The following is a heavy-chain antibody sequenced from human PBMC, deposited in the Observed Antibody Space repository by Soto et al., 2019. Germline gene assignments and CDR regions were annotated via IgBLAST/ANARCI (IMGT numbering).Heavy chain of an antibody. Sequence: EVQLVESGGGLVQPGGSLRLSCAASRFIFSSYWMSWVRQAPGKGLEWVANIKKDGSEKSYVDSVKGRFTISRENAKTSLYLQMNSLRAEDTAVYYCARGRGYCSGGNCFNYYYYMDVWGKGTTVTVSS. D-gene: IGHD2-15*01. CDR1: RFIFSSYW. V-gene: IGHV3-7*01. CDR2: IKKDGSEK. J-gene: IGHJ6*03. CDR3: ARGRGYCSGGNCFNYYYYMDV.